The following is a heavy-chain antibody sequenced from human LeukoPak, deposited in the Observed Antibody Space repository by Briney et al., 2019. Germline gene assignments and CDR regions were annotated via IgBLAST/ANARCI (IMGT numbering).Heavy chain of an antibody. J-gene: IGHJ4*02. V-gene: IGHV1-18*01. Sequence: ASVKVSCKASGYTFTSYGISWVRQAPGQGLEWMGWISAYNGNTNYAQKLQGRVTMTTDTSTSTVYMELSSLRSEDTAVYYCARKTHHFDSSGYLDYWGQGTPVTVSS. D-gene: IGHD3-22*01. CDR3: ARKTHHFDSSGYLDY. CDR2: ISAYNGNT. CDR1: GYTFTSYG.